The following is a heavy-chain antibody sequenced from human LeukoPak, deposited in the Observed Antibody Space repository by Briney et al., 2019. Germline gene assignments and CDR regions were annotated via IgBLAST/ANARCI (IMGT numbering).Heavy chain of an antibody. D-gene: IGHD3-9*01. J-gene: IGHJ4*02. CDR1: GGSISSSNW. Sequence: SGTLSLTCAVSGGSISSSNWWSWVRQPPGKGLEWIGEIYHSGSTNYNPSLKSRVTISVDKSKNQFSLKLSSVTAADTAVYYCARIESYYDILTGYYKATSLFDYWGQGTLVTVSS. CDR3: ARIESYYDILTGYYKATSLFDY. CDR2: IYHSGST. V-gene: IGHV4-4*02.